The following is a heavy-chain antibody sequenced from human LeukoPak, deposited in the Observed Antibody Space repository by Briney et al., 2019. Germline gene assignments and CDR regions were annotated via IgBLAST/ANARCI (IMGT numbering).Heavy chain of an antibody. CDR3: ARDPSSGWYLKGWFDP. Sequence: GGSLRLSCAASGFTFDEYGMSWVRQAPGKGLEWVSGISWNGGSTGYAGSVKGRFTISRDNAKNSLYLQMNSLRAEDTAVYYCARDPSSGWYLKGWFDPWGQGTLVTVSS. D-gene: IGHD6-19*01. J-gene: IGHJ5*01. V-gene: IGHV3-20*04. CDR1: GFTFDEYG. CDR2: ISWNGGST.